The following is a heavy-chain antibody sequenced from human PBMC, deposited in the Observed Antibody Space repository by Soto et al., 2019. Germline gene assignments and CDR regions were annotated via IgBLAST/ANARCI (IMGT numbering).Heavy chain of an antibody. D-gene: IGHD1-26*01. CDR1: GFTFTDAW. V-gene: IGHV3-15*01. Sequence: GGSLRLSCAASGFTFTDAWMGWVRQAPGKGLEWVGRIKSRTHGGTADFPAPVKGRFSISRDDSKSILYLQMSSLQTEDTAVYHCTSDVGHMSLPLFSSWGQGTLVTVSS. J-gene: IGHJ5*02. CDR3: TSDVGHMSLPLFSS. CDR2: IKSRTHGGTA.